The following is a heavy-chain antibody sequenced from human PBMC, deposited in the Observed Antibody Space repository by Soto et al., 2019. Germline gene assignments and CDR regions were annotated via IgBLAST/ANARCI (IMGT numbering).Heavy chain of an antibody. Sequence: QVELVESGGGVVQPGRSLRLSCAASRFTFGAYGMHWVRQAPGKGLEWVADIWLDGSNKDYADSVKGRFTVSRDNSKDTLYLLINSLRAEDTAVYYCVRDFDDYDMFTCQPPASDRYGMGVWGQGTTVTVSS. D-gene: IGHD5-12*01. CDR2: IWLDGSNK. J-gene: IGHJ6*02. CDR3: VRDFDDYDMFTCQPPASDRYGMGV. V-gene: IGHV3-33*01. CDR1: RFTFGAYG.